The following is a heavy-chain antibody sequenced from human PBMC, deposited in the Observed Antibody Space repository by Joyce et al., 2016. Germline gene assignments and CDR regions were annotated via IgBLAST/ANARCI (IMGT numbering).Heavy chain of an antibody. CDR1: GFTFKTYG. D-gene: IGHD3-22*01. V-gene: IGHV3-33*01. CDR2: IWYDGSNK. J-gene: IGHJ4*02. CDR3: ARWGDSSGYYNDH. Sequence: QVQLVESGGGVVQPGRSLRLSCAASGFTFKTYGMHWIRQAPGKGLEWVAVIWYDGSNKHYADSVQGRFTISRDNSKNTVYLQMDSLKAEDTAVYYCARWGDSSGYYNDHWGQGTLVTVSS.